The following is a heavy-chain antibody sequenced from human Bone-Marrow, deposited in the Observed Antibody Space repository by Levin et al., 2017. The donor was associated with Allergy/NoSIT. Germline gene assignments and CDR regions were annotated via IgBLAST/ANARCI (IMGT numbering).Heavy chain of an antibody. Sequence: PSETLSLTCVVSGGSITRGDWWSWVRQTPGKGLEWIGEIGYSGSTNYNPSLQSRVTLSIDTSKNQFSLKLTSMTAADTAVYYCARLPKWQYYYFDSWGPGTVVTVSS. V-gene: IGHV4-4*02. D-gene: IGHD5-12*01. CDR1: GGSITRGDW. CDR2: IGYSGST. J-gene: IGHJ4*02. CDR3: ARLPKWQYYYFDS.